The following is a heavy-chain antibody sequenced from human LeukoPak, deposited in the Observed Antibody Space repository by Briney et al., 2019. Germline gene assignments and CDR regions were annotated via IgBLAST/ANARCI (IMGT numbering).Heavy chain of an antibody. Sequence: GASVKVSCKASGYTFTSYYMHWVRQAPGQGLEWMGIINPSGGSTSYAQKFQGRVTMTTDTSTSTAYMELRSLRSDDTAVYYCARDHTTRAEYFQHWGQGTLVTVSS. CDR2: INPSGGST. CDR1: GYTFTSYY. V-gene: IGHV1-46*01. D-gene: IGHD1-26*01. J-gene: IGHJ1*01. CDR3: ARDHTTRAEYFQH.